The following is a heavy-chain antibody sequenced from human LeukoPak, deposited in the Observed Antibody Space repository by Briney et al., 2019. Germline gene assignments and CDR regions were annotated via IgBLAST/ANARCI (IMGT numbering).Heavy chain of an antibody. CDR1: GGSFSGNY. J-gene: IGHJ4*02. D-gene: IGHD2-21*01. V-gene: IGHV4-34*01. CDR3: ARVPDFIARPCDS. Sequence: KPSETLSLTYAVYGGSFSGNYWTLIRQTPGRGLEWIGESSPTGDITGYNPSLKGRATISVDSSKNQFSLKLTSVTAADTGVYYCARVPDFIARPCDSWGPGTLVTVSS. CDR2: SSPTGDIT.